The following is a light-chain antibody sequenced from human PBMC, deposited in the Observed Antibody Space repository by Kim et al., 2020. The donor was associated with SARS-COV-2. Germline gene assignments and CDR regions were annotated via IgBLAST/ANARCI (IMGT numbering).Light chain of an antibody. Sequence: SSELTQDPAVSVALGQTVRITCQGDSLRSYYASWYQQKAGQAPVVVIYGKNNRLSGIPDRFSGSTSGNTASLTITGAQAVDEAVYYCNSRDSSTNHLVFG. CDR1: SLRSYY. CDR3: NSRDSSTNHLV. V-gene: IGLV3-19*01. CDR2: GKN. J-gene: IGLJ2*01.